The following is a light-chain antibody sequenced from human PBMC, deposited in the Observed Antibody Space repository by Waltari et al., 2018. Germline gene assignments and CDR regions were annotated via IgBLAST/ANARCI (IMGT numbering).Light chain of an antibody. CDR2: GAS. CDR3: QHYVRLPAT. CDR1: PSVSRS. J-gene: IGKJ1*01. V-gene: IGKV3-20*01. Sequence: IVLTQSPSTLSLSPGERATLSCRASPSVSRSLAWYQAKPGHAPKLLRYGASTRATGIPDSFTGSGSGTDFSLTISSLEPEDFAIYFCQHYVRLPATFGQGTKVEIK.